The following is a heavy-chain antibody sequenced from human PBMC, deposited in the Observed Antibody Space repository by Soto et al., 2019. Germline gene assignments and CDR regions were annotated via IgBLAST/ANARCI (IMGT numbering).Heavy chain of an antibody. CDR1: GGSISSYY. Sequence: NPSETLSLTCTVSGGSISSYYWSCVRQPPGKGLEWIGYIYYSGSTNYNPSLKSRVTISVDTSKNQFSLKLSSVTAADTAVYYCARSYGSSFDYWGQGTLVTVS. J-gene: IGHJ4*02. CDR2: IYYSGST. CDR3: ARSYGSSFDY. V-gene: IGHV4-59*08. D-gene: IGHD5-18*01.